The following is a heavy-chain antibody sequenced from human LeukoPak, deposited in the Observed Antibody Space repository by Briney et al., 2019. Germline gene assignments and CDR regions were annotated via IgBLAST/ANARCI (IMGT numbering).Heavy chain of an antibody. CDR1: GGIFSTYG. Sequence: GSSVKVSCKASGGIFSTYGISRVRQAPGQGLEWMGGIIPISGSANYAQKFQGRVTMTRDMSTSTVYMELSSLRSEDTAVYYCARKGYYYDSSGEPGYFQHWGQGTLVTVSS. V-gene: IGHV1-69*05. CDR3: ARKGYYYDSSGEPGYFQH. CDR2: IIPISGSA. D-gene: IGHD3-22*01. J-gene: IGHJ1*01.